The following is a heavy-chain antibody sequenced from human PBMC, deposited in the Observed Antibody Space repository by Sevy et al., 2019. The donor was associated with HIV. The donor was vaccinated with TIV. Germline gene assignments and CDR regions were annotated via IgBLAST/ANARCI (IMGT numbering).Heavy chain of an antibody. D-gene: IGHD6-13*01. J-gene: IGHJ4*02. Sequence: GGSLRLSCAASGFTFSSYSMNWVRQAPGKGLEWVSSISSSSSYIYYADSVKGRFTISRDNAKNSLYLQMNSLRAEDTAVYYCARGSHGGYSSSWYDFNFHYWGQGTLVTVSS. CDR2: ISSSSSYI. CDR1: GFTFSSYS. V-gene: IGHV3-21*01. CDR3: ARGSHGGYSSSWYDFNFHY.